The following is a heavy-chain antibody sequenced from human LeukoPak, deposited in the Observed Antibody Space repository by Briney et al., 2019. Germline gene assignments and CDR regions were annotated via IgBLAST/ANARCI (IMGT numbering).Heavy chain of an antibody. J-gene: IGHJ4*02. D-gene: IGHD1-26*01. Sequence: ASVKVSCKASGYTFTSYDINWVRQATGQGLELMGWMNPNSGNTGYAQKFQGRVTITRNTSISTANMELSSLRSEDTAVYYCARSVGATPSFDYWGQGTLVTVSS. V-gene: IGHV1-8*03. CDR1: GYTFTSYD. CDR3: ARSVGATPSFDY. CDR2: MNPNSGNT.